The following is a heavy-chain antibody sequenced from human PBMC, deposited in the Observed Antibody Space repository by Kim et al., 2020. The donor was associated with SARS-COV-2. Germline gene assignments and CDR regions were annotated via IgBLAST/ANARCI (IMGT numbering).Heavy chain of an antibody. J-gene: IGHJ4*02. D-gene: IGHD3-16*01. CDR3: ARGGSGYYFDY. V-gene: IGHV1-2*06. CDR2: INPTSGGT. CDR1: GYTFTDYY. Sequence: ASVKVSCKASGYTFTDYYIHWVRQAPGQGLEWMGRINPTSGGTNFAPKFQVRVTLTRDTSIRMVYMELSRLRSDDTAVYFCARGGSGYYFDYWGQGALVTVAS.